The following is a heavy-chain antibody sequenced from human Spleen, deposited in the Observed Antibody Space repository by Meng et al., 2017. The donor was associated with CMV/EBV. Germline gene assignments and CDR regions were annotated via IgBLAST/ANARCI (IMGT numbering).Heavy chain of an antibody. Sequence: YYWSWIRRPPGKGLEWIGEINHSGSTNYNPSLKSRVTISVDTSKNQFSLKLSSVTAADTAVYYCARGGSSGSYDFWSGYYSGGWFDPWGQGTLVTVSS. J-gene: IGHJ5*02. CDR3: ARGGSSGSYDFWSGYYSGGWFDP. CDR2: INHSGST. D-gene: IGHD3-3*01. CDR1: YY. V-gene: IGHV4-34*01.